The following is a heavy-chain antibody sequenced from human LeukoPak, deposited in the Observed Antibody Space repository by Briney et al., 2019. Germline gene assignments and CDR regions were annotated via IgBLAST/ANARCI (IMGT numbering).Heavy chain of an antibody. J-gene: IGHJ4*02. Sequence: GGSPRLSCAASGFTFSSYAMHWVRQAPGKGLEWVAFISYDGSDKYYADSVKGRFTIPRDNSKNTLYLQMNSLRAEDTAVYYCARENGYSGSSTSDYWGQGTLVTVSS. CDR1: GFTFSSYA. V-gene: IGHV3-30*04. CDR3: ARENGYSGSSTSDY. CDR2: ISYDGSDK. D-gene: IGHD1-26*01.